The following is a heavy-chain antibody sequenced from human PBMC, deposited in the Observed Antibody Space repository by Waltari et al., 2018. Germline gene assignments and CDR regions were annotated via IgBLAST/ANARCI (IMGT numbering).Heavy chain of an antibody. CDR3: AKEGKAYSGSYEAGDY. J-gene: IGHJ4*02. CDR2: IWYDGTIK. Sequence: QVQLVESGGGVVQPGGSLTLSCAASGFIFSNYGIHWVRQAPGKGLEWVGFIWYDGTIKFYADSVKGRFTISRDNFKNTVYLHLNSLRPEDTAVYYCAKEGKAYSGSYEAGDYWGQGSLVTVSS. D-gene: IGHD1-26*01. V-gene: IGHV3-30*02. CDR1: GFIFSNYG.